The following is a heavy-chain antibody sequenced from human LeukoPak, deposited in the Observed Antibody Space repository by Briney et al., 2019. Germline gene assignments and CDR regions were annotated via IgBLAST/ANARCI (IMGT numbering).Heavy chain of an antibody. J-gene: IGHJ4*02. CDR1: GGTFSSYA. D-gene: IGHD6-19*01. CDR3: AIPQWLAYGY. V-gene: IGHV1-69*06. Sequence: ASVKVSCKASGGTFSSYAISWVRQAPGQGLEWMGGIIPIFGTANYAQKFQGRVTMTEDTSTDTAYMELSSLRSEDTAVYYCAIPQWLAYGYWGQGTLVTVSS. CDR2: IIPIFGTA.